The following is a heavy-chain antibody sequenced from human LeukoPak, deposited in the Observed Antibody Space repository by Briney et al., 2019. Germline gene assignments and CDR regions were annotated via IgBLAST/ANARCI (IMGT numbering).Heavy chain of an antibody. V-gene: IGHV4-39*01. D-gene: IGHD3/OR15-3a*01. CDR1: GDSIISNIYW. Sequence: SETLSLTCTVSGDSIISNIYWWDWVRLPPGKGLEWIGATFYTGRTFYSPSLKSRVTISVDTSKNQFSLDLSSATAADTAIYYCARRRHNFDFYDVWGQGTRVTVSS. CDR3: ARRRHNFDFYDV. J-gene: IGHJ3*01. CDR2: TFYTGRT.